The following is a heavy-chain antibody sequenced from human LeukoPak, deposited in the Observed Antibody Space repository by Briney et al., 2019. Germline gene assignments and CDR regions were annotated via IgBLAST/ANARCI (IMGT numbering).Heavy chain of an antibody. CDR3: ARDLCTSTGCQYWFDP. Sequence: PGRTLSPSSVASVFTFCIYWMHAVRQTPRKRLVWVSRIYSDGSRTNYADSVKGRFTISRDNAKNTLYLQMNSLRAEDTAVYHCARDLCTSTGCQYWFDPWGQGTLVTVSS. D-gene: IGHD2-2*01. CDR1: VFTFCIYW. J-gene: IGHJ5*02. V-gene: IGHV3-74*01. CDR2: IYSDGSRT.